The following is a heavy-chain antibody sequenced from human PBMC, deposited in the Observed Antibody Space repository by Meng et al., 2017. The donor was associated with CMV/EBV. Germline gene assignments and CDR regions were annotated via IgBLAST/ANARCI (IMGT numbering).Heavy chain of an antibody. J-gene: IGHJ6*02. D-gene: IGHD6-13*01. CDR3: ARDAADTPYYYYGMDV. V-gene: IGHV3-30-3*01. CDR1: GFTFSSYA. CDR2: ISYDGSNK. Sequence: GSLRLSCAASGFTFSSYAMHWVRQAPGKGLEWVAVISYDGSNKYYADSVKGRFTISRDNSKNTLYLQMNSLRAEDTAVYYCARDAADTPYYYYGMDVWGQGTTVTVSS.